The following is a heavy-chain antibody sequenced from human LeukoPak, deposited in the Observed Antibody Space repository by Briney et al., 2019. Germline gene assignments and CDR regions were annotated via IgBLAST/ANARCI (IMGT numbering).Heavy chain of an antibody. D-gene: IGHD2-15*01. J-gene: IGHJ3*02. CDR1: GFTFSNYA. CDR3: ARDGGGDIVVAFAFDI. Sequence: GGSLRLSCAASGFTFSNYAMSWVRQAPGKGLEWVAHINQDGSEKYYVDSVKGRFTISRDNAKNSLYLQMNSLRAEDTAVYYCARDGGGDIVVAFAFDIWGQGTMVTVPS. CDR2: INQDGSEK. V-gene: IGHV3-7*05.